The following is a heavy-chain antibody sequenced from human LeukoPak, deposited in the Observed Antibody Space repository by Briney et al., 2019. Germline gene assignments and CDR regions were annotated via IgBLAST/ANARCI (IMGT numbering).Heavy chain of an antibody. V-gene: IGHV3-23*01. CDR3: AKDTTYYYDTSGYCS. Sequence: VGSLRLSCAASGFTFTKYAMTWVRQAPGKGLEWVSAVSGSGGSTYYADSVKGRFTISRDNSKNTLYLQMNSLRAEDTAVYYCAKDTTYYYDTSGYCSWGQGTLVTVSS. CDR2: VSGSGGST. D-gene: IGHD3-22*01. J-gene: IGHJ5*02. CDR1: GFTFTKYA.